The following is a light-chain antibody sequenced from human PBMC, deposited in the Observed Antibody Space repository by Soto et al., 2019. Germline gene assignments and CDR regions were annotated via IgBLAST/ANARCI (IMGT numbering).Light chain of an antibody. V-gene: IGLV1-40*01. J-gene: IGLJ2*01. CDR2: GNS. Sequence: QSVLTQPPSVSGAPGQRVTISCTGSSSNIGAGYDVHWYQQLPGTAPKLLIYGNSNRPSWVPDRFSGSKSVTSASLAITGLQAEDEADYYCQSYDSSLSVVFGGGTKLTVL. CDR3: QSYDSSLSVV. CDR1: SSNIGAGYD.